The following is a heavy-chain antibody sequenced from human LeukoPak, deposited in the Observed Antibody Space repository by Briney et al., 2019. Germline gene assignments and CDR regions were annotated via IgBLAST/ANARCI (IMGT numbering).Heavy chain of an antibody. J-gene: IGHJ3*02. CDR1: GFTFSDHY. CDR3: ARNGKNDAFDI. V-gene: IGHV3-72*01. D-gene: IGHD1-1*01. Sequence: GGSPRLSCAASGFTFSDHYMDWVRQAPGKGLEWVGRTRNKANSYTTECAASVKGRFTISRDDSKNSLYLQMNSLKTEDTAVYYCARNGKNDAFDIWGQGTMVTVSS. CDR2: TRNKANSYTT.